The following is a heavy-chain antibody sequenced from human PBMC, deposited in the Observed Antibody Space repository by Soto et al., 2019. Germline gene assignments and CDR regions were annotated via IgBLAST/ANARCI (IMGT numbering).Heavy chain of an antibody. J-gene: IGHJ4*02. V-gene: IGHV1-3*01. CDR1: GYSFKNYA. CDR2: TNEGSGNT. CDR3: ARDDRSVSGVVTLDH. D-gene: IGHD3-3*01. Sequence: ASVKVSCKATGYSFKNYAVHWVRQAPGQRLEWMGLTNEGSGNTRFSQKFQGRISITRDTSASTVYLDLSSLTSEDTAIYYCARDDRSVSGVVTLDHWGPGTLVTVSS.